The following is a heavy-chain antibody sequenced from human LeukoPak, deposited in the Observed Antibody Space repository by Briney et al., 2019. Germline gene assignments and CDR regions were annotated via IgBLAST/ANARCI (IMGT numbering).Heavy chain of an antibody. CDR2: FSGSGGST. CDR3: ASSPLHDFWSGYHDFDY. D-gene: IGHD3-3*01. CDR1: GFTFSSYA. Sequence: GGSLRLSCAASGFTFSSYAMSWVRQAPGKGLDWVSAFSGSGGSTYYADSVKGRFTISRDNSKNTLYLQMNSLRAEDTAVYYCASSPLHDFWSGYHDFDYWGQGTLVTVSS. V-gene: IGHV3-23*01. J-gene: IGHJ4*02.